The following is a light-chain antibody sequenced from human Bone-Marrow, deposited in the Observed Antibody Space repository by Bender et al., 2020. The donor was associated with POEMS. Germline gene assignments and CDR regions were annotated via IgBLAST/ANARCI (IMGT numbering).Light chain of an antibody. Sequence: QSVVTQPPSLSEAPRQRVTISCSGSSSNIGNNPVTLYQQLPGAAPKLFTFSTSQRHSGVPDRFPGSKSGTSASLTISGTQALDEADYYCQAWETSSVVFGGGTKL. CDR2: STS. CDR3: QAWETSSVV. J-gene: IGLJ2*01. CDR1: SSNIGNNP. V-gene: IGLV1-36*01.